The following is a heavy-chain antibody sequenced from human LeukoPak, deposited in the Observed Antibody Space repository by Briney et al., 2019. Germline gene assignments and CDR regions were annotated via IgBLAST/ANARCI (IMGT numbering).Heavy chain of an antibody. CDR3: ARGHYYDSSGYVDY. Sequence: ASVKVSCKASGYTFTGYYMHWVRQAPGQGLEWMGRINPNSGGTNYAQKFQGWVTMTRDTSISTAYMELSRLRSDDTAVYYCARGHYYDSSGYVDYWGQGTLVTVSS. D-gene: IGHD3-22*01. J-gene: IGHJ4*02. CDR1: GYTFTGYY. V-gene: IGHV1-2*04. CDR2: INPNSGGT.